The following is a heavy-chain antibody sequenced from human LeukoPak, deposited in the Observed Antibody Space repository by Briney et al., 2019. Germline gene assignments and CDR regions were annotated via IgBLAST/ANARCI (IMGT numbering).Heavy chain of an antibody. CDR2: ISPSGGST. V-gene: IGHV3-23*01. J-gene: IGHJ4*02. CDR3: ADTSGYLGGNY. CDR1: GFTLSSYA. D-gene: IGHD5-18*01. Sequence: GGSLRLSCAASGFTLSSYAMTWVRQAPGKGLDWVSTISPSGGSTYYADSVKGRFAISRDNSKNTLYLQMNSLSAEDTALYYCADTSGYLGGNYWGQGTLVTVSS.